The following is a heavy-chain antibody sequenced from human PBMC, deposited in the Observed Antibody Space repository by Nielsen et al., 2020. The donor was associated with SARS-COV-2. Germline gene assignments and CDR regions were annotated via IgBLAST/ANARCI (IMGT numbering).Heavy chain of an antibody. V-gene: IGHV1-46*01. D-gene: IGHD3-16*02. J-gene: IGHJ4*02. CDR2: INPSGGST. Sequence: WVRQAPGQGLEWMGIINPSGGSTSHAQKFQGRVTMTRDTSTSTVYMELSSLRSEDTAVYYCARVLGITFGGVISGPFDYWGQGTLVTVSS. CDR3: ARVLGITFGGVISGPFDY.